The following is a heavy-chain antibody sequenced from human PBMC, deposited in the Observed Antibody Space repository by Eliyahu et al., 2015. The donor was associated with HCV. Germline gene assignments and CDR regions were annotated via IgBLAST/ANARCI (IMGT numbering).Heavy chain of an antibody. CDR1: GFTXXXYV. CDR3: ARANVFLNETNSYRGWLDP. Sequence: QVQLVESGGGVVQPGRSLRLSCXASGFTXXXYVXPWVRQPPGRGLEWVAVLWNDGSYKNYLDSVRGRFTISRDNSKNTVWLQMNSLQVEDTAIYYCARANVFLNETNSYRGWLDPWGPGTPVTVSS. D-gene: IGHD3-10*01. CDR2: LWNDGSYK. J-gene: IGHJ5*02. V-gene: IGHV3-33*01.